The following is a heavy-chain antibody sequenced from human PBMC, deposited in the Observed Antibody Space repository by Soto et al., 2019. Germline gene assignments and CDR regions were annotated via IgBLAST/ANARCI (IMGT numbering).Heavy chain of an antibody. CDR2: INPSGGST. CDR1: GYTFTSYY. D-gene: IGHD4-4*01. Sequence: GASVKVSCKASGYTFTSYYMHWVRQAPGQGLEWMGIINPSGGSTSYAQKFQGRVTMTRDTSTSTVYMELSSLRSEDTAVYYCASVQATMDYSNYYYYYYMDVWGKGTTVTVSS. V-gene: IGHV1-46*03. J-gene: IGHJ6*03. CDR3: ASVQATMDYSNYYYYYYMDV.